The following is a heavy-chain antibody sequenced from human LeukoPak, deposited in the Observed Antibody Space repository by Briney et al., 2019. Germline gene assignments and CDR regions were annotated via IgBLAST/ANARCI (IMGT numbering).Heavy chain of an antibody. CDR1: GYTFTSYG. CDR2: ISAYNGNT. Sequence: ASVKVSCKASGYTFTSYGISWVRQAPGQGLEWMGWISAYNGNTNYAQKLQGRVTMTTDRSTSIAYMELGSLRSDDTAVYYCARDRLGSDSSSPQSVSFDYWGQGTLVTVSS. J-gene: IGHJ4*02. V-gene: IGHV1-18*01. CDR3: ARDRLGSDSSSPQSVSFDY. D-gene: IGHD6-13*01.